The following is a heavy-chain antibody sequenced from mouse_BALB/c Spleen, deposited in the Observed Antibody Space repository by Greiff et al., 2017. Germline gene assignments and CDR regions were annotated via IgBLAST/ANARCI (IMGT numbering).Heavy chain of an antibody. CDR1: GYTFTSYD. Sequence: QVQLQQSGAELVRPGALVKISCKASGYTFTSYDINWVKQRPGQGLEWIGWIYPGDGSTKYNEKFKGKATLTADKSSSTAYMQLSSLTSENSAVYFCARRGGNYGFDYWGQGTTLTVSS. V-gene: IGHV1S56*01. D-gene: IGHD2-1*01. CDR2: IYPGDGST. CDR3: ARRGGNYGFDY. J-gene: IGHJ2*01.